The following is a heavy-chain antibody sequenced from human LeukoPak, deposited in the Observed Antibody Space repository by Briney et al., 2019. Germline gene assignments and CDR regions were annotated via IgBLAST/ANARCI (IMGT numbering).Heavy chain of an antibody. CDR3: AREMLGMSHYFEY. CDR2: IDPNGDTT. Sequence: GGSLRLSCAASGFTFSTYAMHWVRQAPGKGLEFVSAIDPNGDTTFYANSVKERFTISRDNSKNTLYLQMGSLRPEDMAVYYCAREMLGMSHYFEYWGQGTLVTVSS. CDR1: GFTFSTYA. J-gene: IGHJ4*02. D-gene: IGHD7-27*01. V-gene: IGHV3-64*01.